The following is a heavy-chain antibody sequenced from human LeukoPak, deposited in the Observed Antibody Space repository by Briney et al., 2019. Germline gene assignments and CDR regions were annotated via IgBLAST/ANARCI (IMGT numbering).Heavy chain of an antibody. Sequence: ASVKVSCKASGYTFTGYSIHWVRQAPGQGLEWMGWINPNSGGADYGQKYQGRVTMTRDTSISTAYMELSRLTSDDTAIYYCASGYDWGLYWGQGTLVTVSS. V-gene: IGHV1-2*02. CDR3: ASGYDWGLY. CDR1: GYTFTGYS. CDR2: INPNSGGA. D-gene: IGHD5-12*01. J-gene: IGHJ4*02.